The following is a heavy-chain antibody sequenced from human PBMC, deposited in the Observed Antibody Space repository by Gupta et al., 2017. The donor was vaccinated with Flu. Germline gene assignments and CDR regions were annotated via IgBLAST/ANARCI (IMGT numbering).Heavy chain of an antibody. V-gene: IGHV1-69*01. J-gene: IGHJ4*02. D-gene: IGHD3-10*01. Sequence: QVQLVQSGAEVQKPGSSVKVSCKASGCTFSSYAISSVRQAPGQGLEWMGGIIPIFGTANYAQKFQGRVTITADESTSTAYMELSSLRSEDTAVYYCASYYGSGKYYFDYWGQGTLVTVSS. CDR2: IIPIFGTA. CDR3: ASYYGSGKYYFDY. CDR1: GCTFSSYA.